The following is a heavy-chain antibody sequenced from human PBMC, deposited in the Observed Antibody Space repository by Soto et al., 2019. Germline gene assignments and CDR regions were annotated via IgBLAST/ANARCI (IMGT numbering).Heavy chain of an antibody. V-gene: IGHV1-3*01. J-gene: IGHJ4*02. CDR1: GYAFSRYA. CDR2: INAGRRGT. Sequence: GASVKVSCRASGYAFSRYAINWIRQAPGQGLEWLGWINAGRRGTKYSQNFQGRVTITRDTAASTVYLYLSSLRSDDTAVYYCARERGSTATFDYWGQGTLVTVSS. D-gene: IGHD4-17*01. CDR3: ARERGSTATFDY.